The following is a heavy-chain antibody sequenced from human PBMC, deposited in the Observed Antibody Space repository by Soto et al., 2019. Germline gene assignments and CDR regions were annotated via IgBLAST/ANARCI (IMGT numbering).Heavy chain of an antibody. V-gene: IGHV1-69*06. CDR1: GGTFSSYA. J-gene: IGHJ6*02. CDR2: IVALFRTT. D-gene: IGHD6-13*01. Sequence: QVQLVQSGAEAKQPGSSVKVSCTTSGGTFSSYAISWVRQAPGQGLEWMGGIVALFRTTNYAQKFQGRVTITADTSTYTVYMALSGLISGDTAVYYCARGGYSSTWSNLFDRSGMDVWGQGTTVTVSS. CDR3: ARGGYSSTWSNLFDRSGMDV.